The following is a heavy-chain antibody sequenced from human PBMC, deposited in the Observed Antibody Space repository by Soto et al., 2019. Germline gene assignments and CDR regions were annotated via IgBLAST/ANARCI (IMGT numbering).Heavy chain of an antibody. D-gene: IGHD6-19*01. V-gene: IGHV4-39*01. CDR1: GGSISSSSYY. CDR2: IYYSGST. CDR3: ARHSTAVAYAFDI. J-gene: IGHJ3*02. Sequence: QLQLQESGPGLVKPSETLSLTCTVSGGSISSSSYYWGWIRQPPGKGREWMGSIYYSGSTYYNPSLKSRVTISVDTSKNQFSLKLSSVTAADTAVYYCARHSTAVAYAFDIWGQGTMVTVSS.